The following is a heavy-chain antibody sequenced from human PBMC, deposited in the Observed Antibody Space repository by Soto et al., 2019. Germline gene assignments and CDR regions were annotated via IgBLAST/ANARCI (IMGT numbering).Heavy chain of an antibody. V-gene: IGHV3-7*04. J-gene: IGHJ3*01. CDR3: ARVMGTDRWSNHAFDL. CDR1: GFTFRSYW. D-gene: IGHD6-13*01. Sequence: GGSLRLSCAASGFTFRSYWMSWVRQAPGMGLEWVAIIKQDGSEKYYVDSVKGRFTISRDNAKNSLFLQMNSLRVEDTAVYLCARVMGTDRWSNHAFDLWGQGTMVTVSS. CDR2: IKQDGSEK.